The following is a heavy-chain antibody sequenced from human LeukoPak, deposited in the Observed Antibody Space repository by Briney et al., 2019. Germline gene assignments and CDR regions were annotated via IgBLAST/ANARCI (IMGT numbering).Heavy chain of an antibody. CDR2: IYYSGST. CDR3: ARRLRKRHRLLPDAFDI. D-gene: IGHD4-17*01. V-gene: IGHV4-39*07. J-gene: IGHJ3*02. CDR1: GGSISSSSYY. Sequence: SETLSLTCTVSGGSISSSSYYWGWIRQPPGKGLEWIGSIYYSGSTYYNPSLKSRVTISVDTSKNQFSLKLSSVTAADTAVYYCARRLRKRHRLLPDAFDIWGQGTMVTVSS.